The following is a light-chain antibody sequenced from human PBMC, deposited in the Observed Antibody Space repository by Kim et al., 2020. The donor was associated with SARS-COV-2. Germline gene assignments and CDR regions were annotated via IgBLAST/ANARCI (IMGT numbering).Light chain of an antibody. CDR2: DAS. CDR3: QQYGTSPLT. V-gene: IGKV3-20*01. CDR1: QSVSNSY. Sequence: EIVLTQSPGTLSLSPVERATLSCRASQSVSNSYLAWYQQKPGQAPRLLIYDASSRATGIPDRFSGSGSGTDFSLTISRLEPEDFAVYSCQQYGTSPLTFGQGTKLEI. J-gene: IGKJ2*01.